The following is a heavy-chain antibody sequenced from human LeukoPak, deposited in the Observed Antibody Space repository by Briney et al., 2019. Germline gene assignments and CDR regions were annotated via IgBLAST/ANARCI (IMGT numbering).Heavy chain of an antibody. D-gene: IGHD6-19*01. CDR2: IYHSGYT. Sequence: SETLSLTCTVSGGSISSRKWWGWVRQPPGKGLEWFGEIYHSGYTNYNPSFKSRVTISEDQSRNQFSLKLTSVTAADTAIYYCAGRPYNSCGYTFDVWGQGTMVSGSS. J-gene: IGHJ3*01. CDR3: AGRPYNSCGYTFDV. CDR1: GGSISSRKW. V-gene: IGHV4-4*02.